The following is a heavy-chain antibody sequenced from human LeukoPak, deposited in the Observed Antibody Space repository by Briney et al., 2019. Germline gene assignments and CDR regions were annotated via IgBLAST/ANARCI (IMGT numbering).Heavy chain of an antibody. J-gene: IGHJ3*02. CDR2: MNPNSGNT. Sequence: ASVKVSCKASGYAFTSQDINWVRQATGQGLEWMGYMNPNSGNTGYAQKFQGRVTITTDTSISTAYMELSGLRSDDTAVYYRARELRRDDIWGQGTMVTVSS. D-gene: IGHD1-1*01. V-gene: IGHV1-8*02. CDR3: ARELRRDDI. CDR1: GYAFTSQD.